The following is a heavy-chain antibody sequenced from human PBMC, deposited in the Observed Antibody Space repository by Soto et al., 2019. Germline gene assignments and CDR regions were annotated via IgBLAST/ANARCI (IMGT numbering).Heavy chain of an antibody. CDR1: GFTFNSYD. CDR2: ISFDGSNK. Sequence: GGSLRLSCAASGFTFNSYDMHWVRQAPGKGLEWVAVISFDGSNKYYADSVKGRFTISRDNSKNTLYLQMNSLRAGDTAVYYCAKGSYSGIYSDFDYWGQGTLVTVSS. CDR3: AKGSYSGIYSDFDY. D-gene: IGHD1-26*01. J-gene: IGHJ4*02. V-gene: IGHV3-30*18.